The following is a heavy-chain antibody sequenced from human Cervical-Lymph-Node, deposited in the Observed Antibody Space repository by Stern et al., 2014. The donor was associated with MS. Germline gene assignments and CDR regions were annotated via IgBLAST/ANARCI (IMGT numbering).Heavy chain of an antibody. J-gene: IGHJ4*02. CDR3: ARGSAYYDSRGYRDDY. Sequence: VQLVESGAEVKKPGASVKVSCKASGYTFTSYDINWVRQATGQGLEWMAWMNPNSGNTGYAQKVQGRVTMTTNTSISTAYMELSSLRSEDTAVYYCARGSAYYDSRGYRDDYWGQGTLVTVSS. CDR2: MNPNSGNT. D-gene: IGHD3-22*01. V-gene: IGHV1-8*01. CDR1: GYTFTSYD.